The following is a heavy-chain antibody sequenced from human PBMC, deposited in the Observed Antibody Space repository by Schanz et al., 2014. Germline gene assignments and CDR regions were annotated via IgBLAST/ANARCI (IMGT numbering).Heavy chain of an antibody. D-gene: IGHD3-22*01. Sequence: VQVVESGGDLVQPGGSLRLSCAASGFTVDSNYMSWVRQAPGKGLEWVAVISYDGRNKYFADSVKGRFTISRDNSKNTLFLQVNSLRAEDTAVYYCAKDHFGHYDSSGCSDCYYYGMDVWGQGTTVTVSS. V-gene: IGHV3-30*18. CDR2: ISYDGRNK. CDR3: AKDHFGHYDSSGCSDCYYYGMDV. CDR1: GFTVDSNY. J-gene: IGHJ6*02.